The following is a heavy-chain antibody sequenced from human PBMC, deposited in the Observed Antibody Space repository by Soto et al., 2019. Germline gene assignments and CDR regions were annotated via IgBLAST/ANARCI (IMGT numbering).Heavy chain of an antibody. D-gene: IGHD6-13*01. V-gene: IGHV3-33*01. J-gene: IGHJ4*02. CDR3: ARDRSNWSSLDY. Sequence: QVQLVESGGGVVQSGRSLRLACAASGFTFNKFGMLWVRQAPGKGLEWVAVIWNDGSYETYADSVKGRFTISRDNSKNTLYLQMNSLRAEDTAVYYCARDRSNWSSLDYWGQGTLVTVSS. CDR2: IWNDGSYE. CDR1: GFTFNKFG.